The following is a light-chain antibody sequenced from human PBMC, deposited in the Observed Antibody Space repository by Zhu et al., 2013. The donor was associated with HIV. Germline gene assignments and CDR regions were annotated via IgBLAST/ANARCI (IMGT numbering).Light chain of an antibody. CDR1: QGIRND. CDR2: AAS. J-gene: IGKJ4*01. Sequence: AIQMTQSPSSLSASVGDRVTITCRASQGIRNDLGWYQQKPGKAPKLLIYAASTLQSGVPSRFSGSGSGTDFTFTISSLQPEDIATYYCQQYDKFPRTFGGGTKVEIK. V-gene: IGKV1-6*01. CDR3: QQYDKFPRT.